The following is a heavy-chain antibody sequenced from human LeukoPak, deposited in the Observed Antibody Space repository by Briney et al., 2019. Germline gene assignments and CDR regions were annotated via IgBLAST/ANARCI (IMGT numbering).Heavy chain of an antibody. Sequence: SETLSLTCTVSGGSISSYYWSWIRQPPGKGLEWIGYIYYSGSTNYNPSLKSRVTISVDTSKNQFSLKLSSVTAADTAVFFCERLAYDILTYFDYWGQGTLVTVSS. D-gene: IGHD3-9*01. V-gene: IGHV4-59*08. CDR2: IYYSGST. J-gene: IGHJ4*02. CDR1: GGSISSYY. CDR3: ERLAYDILTYFDY.